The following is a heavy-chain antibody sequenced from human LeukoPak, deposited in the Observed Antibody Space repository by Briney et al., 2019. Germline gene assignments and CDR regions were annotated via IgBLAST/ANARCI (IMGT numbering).Heavy chain of an antibody. D-gene: IGHD1-26*01. CDR2: IRGKADSYAT. V-gene: IGHV3-73*01. CDR3: ATFPSGSWSAY. Sequence: GGSLRLSCVASGFTFSDSGIHWVRQASGKGLEWVGHIRGKADSYATGYAASVKGRFTITRDDSENTAYLQMNSLKTEDTAVYYCATFPSGSWSAYWGQGTLVTVSS. CDR1: GFTFSDSG. J-gene: IGHJ4*02.